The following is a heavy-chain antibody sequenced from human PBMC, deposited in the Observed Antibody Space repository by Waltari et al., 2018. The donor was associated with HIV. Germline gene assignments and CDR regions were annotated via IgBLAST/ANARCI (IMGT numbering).Heavy chain of an antibody. CDR2: INHSGST. J-gene: IGHJ6*02. CDR3: AREGIAAAGVHYYGMDV. CDR1: RGSFSGYF. V-gene: IGHV4-34*01. D-gene: IGHD6-13*01. Sequence: QVQLQQWGAGPLKPSETLSLTCAVYRGSFSGYFWSWFRQPPGKGLEWIGEINHSGSTNYNPSLKSRVTISVDTSKNQFSLKLSSVTAADTAVYYCAREGIAAAGVHYYGMDVWGQGTTVTVSS.